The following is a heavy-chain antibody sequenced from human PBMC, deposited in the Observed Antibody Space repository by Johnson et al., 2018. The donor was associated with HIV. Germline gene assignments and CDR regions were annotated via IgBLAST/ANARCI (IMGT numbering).Heavy chain of an antibody. CDR3: AKYSRREVVKGKDAFDF. CDR2: ICYDGSSK. D-gene: IGHD4-11*01. V-gene: IGHV3-30*18. J-gene: IGHJ3*01. CDR1: GFTFSRYG. Sequence: QVQLVESGGGLVQPGRSLRLSCAASGFTFSRYGMDWVRQAPGEGLEWVAVICYDGSSKYYADSVQGRFTISRDNSKNTLDLQMNILRTEGTAVYYCAKYSRREVVKGKDAFDFWDQGTMVIVSS.